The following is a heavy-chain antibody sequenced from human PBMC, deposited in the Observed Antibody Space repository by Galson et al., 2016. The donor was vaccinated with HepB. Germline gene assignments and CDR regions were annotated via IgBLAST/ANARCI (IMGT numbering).Heavy chain of an antibody. CDR3: ARERIHYYGSGNYLVFGLDV. V-gene: IGHV4-31*03. Sequence: TLSLTCTVSGGSISSGGYYWSWIRQYPGKGLEWIGYIYYSGTTYYNPSLKSRVSMSTDPSKNQFSLKLTSVTAADTAVYYCARERIHYYGSGNYLVFGLDVWGQGTLVTVSS. CDR2: IYYSGTT. J-gene: IGHJ6*02. CDR1: GGSISSGGYY. D-gene: IGHD3-10*01.